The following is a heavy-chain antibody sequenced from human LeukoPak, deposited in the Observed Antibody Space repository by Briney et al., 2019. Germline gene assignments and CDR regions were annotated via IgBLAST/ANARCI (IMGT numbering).Heavy chain of an antibody. V-gene: IGHV1-2*02. J-gene: IGHJ5*02. D-gene: IGHD3-9*01. CDR1: GYTFTGYY. CDR3: ARDLRLVLRYFEFDP. CDR2: INPNSGAT. Sequence: ASVKVSCKASGYTFTGYYIHWVRQAPGQGLEWMGWINPNSGATNYAQKFQDRVTMTRDTSISTAYMELSRLRSDDTAVYYCARDLRLVLRYFEFDPWGQGTLVTVSS.